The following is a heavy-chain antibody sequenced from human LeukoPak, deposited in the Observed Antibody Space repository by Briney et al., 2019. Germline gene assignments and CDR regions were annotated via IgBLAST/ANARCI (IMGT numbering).Heavy chain of an antibody. CDR3: ARGRDGFLNDAFDI. Sequence: SETLSLTCTVSGGSISSYYWSWIRQPPGKGLEWIGYIYYSGSTNYNPSLKSRVTISVDTSKNQFSLKLSSVTAADTAVYYCARGRDGFLNDAFDIWGQGTMVTVSS. D-gene: IGHD5-24*01. CDR1: GGSISSYY. J-gene: IGHJ3*02. CDR2: IYYSGST. V-gene: IGHV4-59*01.